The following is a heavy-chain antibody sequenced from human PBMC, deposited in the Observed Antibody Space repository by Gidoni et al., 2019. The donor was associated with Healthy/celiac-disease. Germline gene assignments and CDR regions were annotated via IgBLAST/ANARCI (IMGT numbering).Heavy chain of an antibody. V-gene: IGHV3-53*01. CDR3: ARDRGAVAYFDY. Sequence: EVQLVESGGGLLQPGGSLRLSCAASGFTVGSNYMSGVRQAPGKGLEWVSVIYGGGSTYYADSVKGRLTISRDNYKNTLYLKMNSLRAEDTAVYYCARDRGAVAYFDYWGQGTLVTVSS. J-gene: IGHJ4*02. CDR1: GFTVGSNY. D-gene: IGHD6-19*01. CDR2: IYGGGST.